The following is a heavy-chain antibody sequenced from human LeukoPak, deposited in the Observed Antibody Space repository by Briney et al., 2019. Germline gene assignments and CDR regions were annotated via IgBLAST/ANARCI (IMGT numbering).Heavy chain of an antibody. CDR3: AKDGTPGDY. CDR1: GFTFSTSG. D-gene: IGHD2-15*01. J-gene: IGHJ4*02. V-gene: IGHV3-23*01. CDR2: ISGSGGST. Sequence: GGSLRLSCAASGFTFSTSGMSWVRQAPGMGLEWVSAISGSGGSTYYAASVKGRFTISRDNSKNTLYLQMSGLRADDTAVYYCAKDGTPGDYWGQGTRVTVSS.